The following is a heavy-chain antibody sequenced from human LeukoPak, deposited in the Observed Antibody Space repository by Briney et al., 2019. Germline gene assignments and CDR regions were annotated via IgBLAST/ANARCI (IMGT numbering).Heavy chain of an antibody. Sequence: GGSLRLSCAASGFTFSSYAMSWVRQAPGKGLEWVSAISGSGGSTYYADSVKGRFTIPRDNSKNTLYLQMNSLRAEDTAVYYCAKDRWDYDILTGYLDYWGQGTLVTVSS. CDR2: ISGSGGST. CDR1: GFTFSSYA. J-gene: IGHJ4*02. D-gene: IGHD3-9*01. CDR3: AKDRWDYDILTGYLDY. V-gene: IGHV3-23*01.